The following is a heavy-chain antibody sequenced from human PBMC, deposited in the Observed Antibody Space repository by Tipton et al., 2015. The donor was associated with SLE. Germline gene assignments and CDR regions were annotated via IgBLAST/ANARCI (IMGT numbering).Heavy chain of an antibody. Sequence: TLSLTCTVSGGSISSYYWSWIRQTPGKGLEWIGYIYYSGSTNYNPSLKSRVTISVDTSKNKFSLKLSSVTAADTAVYYFARDPKTGIQDAFDIRGQGTMVTVSS. D-gene: IGHD3-10*01. CDR3: ARDPKTGIQDAFDI. CDR1: GGSISSYY. CDR2: IYYSGST. V-gene: IGHV4-59*12. J-gene: IGHJ3*02.